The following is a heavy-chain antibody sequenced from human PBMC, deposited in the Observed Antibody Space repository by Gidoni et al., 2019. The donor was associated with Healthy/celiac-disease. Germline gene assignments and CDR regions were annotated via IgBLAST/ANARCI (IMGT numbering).Heavy chain of an antibody. D-gene: IGHD5-12*01. V-gene: IGHV4-34*01. Sequence: QVQLQQWGAGLLKPSETLSLTCAVYGGSFSGYYWSWIRQPPGKGREWSGEINHSGSTNYNPSLKSRVTISVDTSKNQFSLKLSSVTAADTAVYYCARGPRRDGYNLDYWGQGTLVTVSS. CDR3: ARGPRRDGYNLDY. CDR1: GGSFSGYY. CDR2: INHSGST. J-gene: IGHJ4*02.